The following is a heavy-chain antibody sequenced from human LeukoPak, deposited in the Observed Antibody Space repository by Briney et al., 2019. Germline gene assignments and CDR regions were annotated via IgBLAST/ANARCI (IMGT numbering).Heavy chain of an antibody. Sequence: GGSLRLSCAASGLTFSSYAMSWVRQAPGKGLEWVAVIWYDGSNKYYADSVKGRFTISRDNSKNTLYLQMNSLRAEDTAVYYCARESSSWYYFDYWGQGTLVTVSS. J-gene: IGHJ4*02. D-gene: IGHD6-13*01. CDR3: ARESSSWYYFDY. CDR2: IWYDGSNK. V-gene: IGHV3-33*08. CDR1: GLTFSSYA.